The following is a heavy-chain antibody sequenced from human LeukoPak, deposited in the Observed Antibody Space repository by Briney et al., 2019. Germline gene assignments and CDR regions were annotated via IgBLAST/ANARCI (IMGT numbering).Heavy chain of an antibody. CDR1: GYTFTGYY. CDR2: INPNSGGT. Sequence: ASVKVSCTASGYTFTGYYMHWLRQSPGQGLEWMGWINPNSGGTNYAQKFQGRVTMTRDTSISTAYMELSRLRSDDTAVYYCAGSDGFVDAFDIWGQGTMVTVSS. J-gene: IGHJ3*02. CDR3: AGSDGFVDAFDI. D-gene: IGHD6-6*01. V-gene: IGHV1-2*02.